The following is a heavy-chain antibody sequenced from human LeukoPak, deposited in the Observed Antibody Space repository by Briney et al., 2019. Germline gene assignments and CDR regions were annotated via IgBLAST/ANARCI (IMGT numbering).Heavy chain of an antibody. J-gene: IGHJ5*02. D-gene: IGHD2-21*01. CDR2: MNEDGGEI. Sequence: GGSLRLSCAASGFTFSSSWMTWVRQAPGKGLEWVASMNEDGGEIHYVDSVKGRFTIYRDNDKNSVYLKMNRLTAEDTAVYYCVRAYHPGGWFDPWGQGTLVTVSS. V-gene: IGHV3-7*04. CDR1: GFTFSSSW. CDR3: VRAYHPGGWFDP.